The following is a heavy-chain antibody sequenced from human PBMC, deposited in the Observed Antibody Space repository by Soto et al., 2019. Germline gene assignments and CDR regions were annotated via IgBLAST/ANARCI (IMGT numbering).Heavy chain of an antibody. CDR1: GFTFSSYA. CDR3: ARAYSSSCFLIDY. Sequence: GGSLRLSCAASGFTFSSYAMHWVRQAPGKGLEWVAVISYDGSNKYYADSVKGRFTISRDNSKNTLYLQMNSLRAEDTAVYYCARAYSSSCFLIDYWGQGTLVTVSS. D-gene: IGHD6-13*01. CDR2: ISYDGSNK. J-gene: IGHJ4*02. V-gene: IGHV3-30*04.